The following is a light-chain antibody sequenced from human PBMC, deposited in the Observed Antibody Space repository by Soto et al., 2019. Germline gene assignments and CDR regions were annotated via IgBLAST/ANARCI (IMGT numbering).Light chain of an antibody. CDR3: QQYGYSPIT. CDR2: DAS. V-gene: IGKV1-5*01. CDR1: QSISSW. Sequence: DIQMTQSPSTLSASVGDRVTITCRASQSISSWLAWYQQKPGKAPKLLIYDASSLESGVPSRFSGSGSGTQFTLSISRLEPEDFAVYYCQQYGYSPITFGQGTRLEIK. J-gene: IGKJ5*01.